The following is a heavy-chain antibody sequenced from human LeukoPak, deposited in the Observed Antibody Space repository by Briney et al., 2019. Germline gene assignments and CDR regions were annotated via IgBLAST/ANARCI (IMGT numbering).Heavy chain of an antibody. CDR3: ARVYYSNSYDYWYFDL. V-gene: IGHV4-59*01. Sequence: SETLSLTCTVSGGSIRSYYWSRIRRPPGKGLEWIAYIYYSGSTNYNPSLKSRVTISVDTSKNQFSLKLSSVTAADTAVYYCARVYYSNSYDYWYFDLWGRGTLVTVSS. D-gene: IGHD6-13*01. J-gene: IGHJ2*01. CDR1: GGSIRSYY. CDR2: IYYSGST.